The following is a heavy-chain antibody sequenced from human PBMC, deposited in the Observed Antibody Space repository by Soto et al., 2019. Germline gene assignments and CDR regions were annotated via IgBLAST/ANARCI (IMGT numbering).Heavy chain of an antibody. J-gene: IGHJ4*02. CDR2: ISYDGSNK. V-gene: IGHV3-30*18. CDR1: GFTFSSYD. CDR3: AKDQRWIGRAAAGTIDY. Sequence: VQLVESGGGVVQPGRSLRLSCAASGFTFSSYDMHWVRQAPGKGLEWVAVISYDGSNKYYADSVKGRFTISRDNSKNTLYLQMNSLRAEDTAVYYCAKDQRWIGRAAAGTIDYWGQGTLVTVSS. D-gene: IGHD6-13*01.